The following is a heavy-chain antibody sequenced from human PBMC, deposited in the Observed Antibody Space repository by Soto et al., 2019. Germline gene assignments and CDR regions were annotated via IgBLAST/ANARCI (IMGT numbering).Heavy chain of an antibody. Sequence: QVQLVESGGGVVQPGRSLRLSCAASGFTFSSYGMHWVRQAPGKGLEWVAVIWYDGSNKYYADSVKGRFTISRDNSKNTLYLQMNSLRAEDTAVYYCARGTYYYYYYMDVWGKGTTVTVSS. D-gene: IGHD2-2*01. CDR2: IWYDGSNK. V-gene: IGHV3-33*01. CDR1: GFTFSSYG. CDR3: ARGTYYYYYYMDV. J-gene: IGHJ6*03.